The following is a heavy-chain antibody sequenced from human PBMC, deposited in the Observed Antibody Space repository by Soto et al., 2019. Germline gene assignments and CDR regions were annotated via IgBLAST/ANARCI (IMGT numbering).Heavy chain of an antibody. Sequence: QVQLVQSGAEVKKPGASVKVSCKASGYTFTSFGIVWVRQAPGQGLEWMGWISAHNGLTKYAQNLPGRVTMTTDTATTTADVELRSRRSDDTAVYYCARDGPYGVLTGPPDFWGQGTLVTVSS. CDR3: ARDGPYGVLTGPPDF. CDR1: GYTFTSFG. D-gene: IGHD4-17*01. CDR2: ISAHNGLT. V-gene: IGHV1-18*01. J-gene: IGHJ4*02.